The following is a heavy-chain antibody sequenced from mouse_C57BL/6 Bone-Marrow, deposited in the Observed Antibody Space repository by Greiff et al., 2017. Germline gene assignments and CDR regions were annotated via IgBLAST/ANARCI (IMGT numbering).Heavy chain of an antibody. CDR2: IYPRSGNT. Sequence: QVQLQQSGAELARPGASVKLSCKASGYTFTSYGISWVKQRTGQGLEWIGEIYPRSGNTYYNEKFKGKATLTADKSSSTAYLVLRSLTSEDAAVYFCAKSSYYFDYWGQGTTLTVSS. V-gene: IGHV1-81*01. CDR1: GYTFTSYG. J-gene: IGHJ2*01. CDR3: AKSSYYFDY.